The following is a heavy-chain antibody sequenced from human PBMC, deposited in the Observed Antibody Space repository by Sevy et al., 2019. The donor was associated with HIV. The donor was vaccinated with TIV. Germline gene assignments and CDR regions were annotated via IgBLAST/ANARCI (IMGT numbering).Heavy chain of an antibody. J-gene: IGHJ6*02. D-gene: IGHD3-3*01. CDR2: INPNSGGT. Sequence: ASVKVSCKASGYTFTGYYMHWVRQAPGQGLEWMGRINPNSGGTNYAQKFQGRVTMTRDTSISTAYMDLSRLRSDDTAVYYCARGYYDFWSGYYGGYYYYGMDVWGQGTTVTVSS. CDR3: ARGYYDFWSGYYGGYYYYGMDV. CDR1: GYTFTGYY. V-gene: IGHV1-2*06.